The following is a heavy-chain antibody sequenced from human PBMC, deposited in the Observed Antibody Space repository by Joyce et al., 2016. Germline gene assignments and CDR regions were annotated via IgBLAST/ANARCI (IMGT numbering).Heavy chain of an antibody. Sequence: QVQLVQSGAEVPKPGSSVKVSCKASGGTFNNYTFGWVRQAPGQGLEWMGRIIPVLGIADYAQKFRARVTMTADKSTSTAYMELRSLRSEDTAVYYCATDEYSDFWSGFSFDNWGQGSLVTVSS. CDR1: GGTFNNYT. D-gene: IGHD3-3*01. CDR3: ATDEYSDFWSGFSFDN. V-gene: IGHV1-69*02. CDR2: IIPVLGIA. J-gene: IGHJ4*02.